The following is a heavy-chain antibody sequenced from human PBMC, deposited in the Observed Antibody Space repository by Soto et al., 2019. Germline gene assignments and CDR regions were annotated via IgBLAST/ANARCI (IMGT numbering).Heavy chain of an antibody. V-gene: IGHV3-23*01. CDR3: AKDLGMEGWFDP. Sequence: GGSLRLSCAASGFTFSSYAMSWVRQAPGKGLEWVSAISGSGGSTYYADSVKGRFTISGDNSKNTLYLQMNSLRAEDTAVYYCAKDLGMEGWFDPWGQGTLVTVSS. CDR1: GFTFSSYA. D-gene: IGHD6-13*01. CDR2: ISGSGGST. J-gene: IGHJ5*02.